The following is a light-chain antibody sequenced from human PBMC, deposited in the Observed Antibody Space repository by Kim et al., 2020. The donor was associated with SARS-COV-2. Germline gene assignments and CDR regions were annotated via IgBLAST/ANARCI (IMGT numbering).Light chain of an antibody. CDR3: QQYSSHSWT. CDR2: KAS. J-gene: IGKJ1*01. CDR1: QTIDKW. V-gene: IGKV1-5*03. Sequence: ASVGDGVPITCRASQTIDKWLAWYQNKPGRAPKFLIYKASSLESGVPSRFSGSGSGTEFTFTISSLQPDDFAAYYFQQYSSHSWTFGQGTKVDIK.